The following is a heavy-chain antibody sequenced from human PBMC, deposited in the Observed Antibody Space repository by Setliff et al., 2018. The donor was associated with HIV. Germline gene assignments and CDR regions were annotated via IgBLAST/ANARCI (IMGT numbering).Heavy chain of an antibody. D-gene: IGHD2-15*01. J-gene: IGHJ4*02. CDR1: GFTFDDYA. CDR3: ARDFCGSSCSSGYGYFDH. V-gene: IGHV3-9*01. CDR2: ISWNSGAI. Sequence: SLRLSCAASGFTFDDYAMHWVRQTPGEGLEWVSSISWNSGAIDYAESVKGRFTTSRDNARNSLYLEMNSLRADDTAVYYCARDFCGSSCSSGYGYFDHWGQGTLVTVSS.